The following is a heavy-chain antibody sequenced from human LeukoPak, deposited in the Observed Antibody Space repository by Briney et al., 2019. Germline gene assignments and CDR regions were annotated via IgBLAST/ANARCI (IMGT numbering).Heavy chain of an antibody. V-gene: IGHV3-21*01. CDR1: GFTFSDYS. J-gene: IGHJ4*02. CDR3: ARDASTRCYLCEVDY. Sequence: GGSLRLSCAASGFTFSDYSMNWVRQAPGKGLEWVSSISAGSNYIYYGDSVKGRFTISRDNAKSSLYLQMSSLRAEDTAVYYCARDASTRCYLCEVDYWGQGTLVTVSS. D-gene: IGHD2-2*01. CDR2: ISAGSNYI.